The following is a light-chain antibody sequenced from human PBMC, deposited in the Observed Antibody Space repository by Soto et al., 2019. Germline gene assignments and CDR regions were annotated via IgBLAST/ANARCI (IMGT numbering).Light chain of an antibody. CDR3: HQRYNWPRVT. CDR1: QTITSN. Sequence: EVVMTQSPATLSVSPGNTVTLSCRANQTITSNLAWYQQKPGQAPRLLIYGASTRATSFPARFSGSGSGTDFTLTITSLEPEDFAVYFCHQRYNWPRVTFGQGTRLEIK. CDR2: GAS. V-gene: IGKV3-15*01. J-gene: IGKJ5*01.